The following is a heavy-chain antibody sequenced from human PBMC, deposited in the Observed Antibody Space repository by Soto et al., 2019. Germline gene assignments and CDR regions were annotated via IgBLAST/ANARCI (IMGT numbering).Heavy chain of an antibody. D-gene: IGHD3-10*01. J-gene: IGHJ4*02. V-gene: IGHV1-46*01. CDR3: ARAGENYGSGTFSPPLRYYFNS. Sequence: ASVKVSCKASGYTFTTHYMHWVRQAPGQGLEWVGIINPSGGRTTYALKFQGRVTMTSDTSTNTVYVELTSLRSEDTAIYFCARAGENYGSGTFSPPLRYYFNSWGQGTLVTVSS. CDR1: GYTFTTHY. CDR2: INPSGGRT.